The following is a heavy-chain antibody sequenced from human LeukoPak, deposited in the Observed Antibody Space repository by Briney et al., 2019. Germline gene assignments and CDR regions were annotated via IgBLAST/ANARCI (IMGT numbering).Heavy chain of an antibody. D-gene: IGHD3-22*01. Sequence: SETLSLTCTVSGGSISSYYWSWIRQPPGKGLEWIGYIYYSGSTNYNPSLKSRVTISVDTSKNQFSLKLSSVTAADTAVYYCARVNYYDSRGYGALDIWGQGTMVTVSS. J-gene: IGHJ3*02. V-gene: IGHV4-59*01. CDR3: ARVNYYDSRGYGALDI. CDR2: IYYSGST. CDR1: GGSISSYY.